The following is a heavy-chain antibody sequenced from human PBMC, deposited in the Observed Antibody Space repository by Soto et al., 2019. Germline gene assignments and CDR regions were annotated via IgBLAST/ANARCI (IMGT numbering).Heavy chain of an antibody. CDR3: ARSIAVAGFPFDY. D-gene: IGHD6-19*01. CDR1: GFTFSAYV. CDR2: IWYDGTNK. J-gene: IGHJ4*02. Sequence: GGSLRLSCAASGFTFSAYVMHWVREAPGKGLEWVAVIWYDGTNKYYADSVKGRFTISRDNSKNTLYLQMNSLRAEDTAVYYCARSIAVAGFPFDYWGQGTLVTVSS. V-gene: IGHV3-33*01.